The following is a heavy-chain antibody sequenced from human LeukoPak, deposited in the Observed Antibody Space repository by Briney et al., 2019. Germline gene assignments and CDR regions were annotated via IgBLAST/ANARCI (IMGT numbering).Heavy chain of an antibody. CDR3: TRQLTGSTHA. CDR2: TRSRTNNYAT. J-gene: IGHJ5*02. V-gene: IGHV3-73*01. CDR1: GFTFSGSA. D-gene: IGHD1-7*01. Sequence: PGGSLRLSCVGSGFTFSGSAIHWVRQASGKGLEWVGHTRSRTNNYATAYAPSVKGRFTISRDDLKSTAYLQMNGLKTEDTAMYYCTRQLTGSTHAWGQGTLVTVSS.